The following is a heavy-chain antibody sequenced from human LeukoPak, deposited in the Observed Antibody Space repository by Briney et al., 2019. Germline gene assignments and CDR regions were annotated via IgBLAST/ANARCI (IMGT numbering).Heavy chain of an antibody. J-gene: IGHJ4*02. CDR1: GGSISSSSYY. V-gene: IGHV4-39*01. Sequence: SETLSLTCTVSGGSISSSSYYWGWIRQPPGKGLEWIGSIYYSGSTYYNPCLKSRVTISVDTSKNQFSLKLSSVTAADTAVYYCARPTAGHFDYWGQGTLVTVSS. CDR2: IYYSGST. CDR3: ARPTAGHFDY. D-gene: IGHD6-13*01.